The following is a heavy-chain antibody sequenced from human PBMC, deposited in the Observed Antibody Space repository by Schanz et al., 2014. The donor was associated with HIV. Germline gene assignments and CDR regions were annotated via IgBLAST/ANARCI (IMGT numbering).Heavy chain of an antibody. CDR3: AKDRNHYDSRYRGKGNYYYYYGMDV. CDR2: ISYDGRNK. V-gene: IGHV3-30*18. D-gene: IGHD3-22*01. CDR1: GFTFSNFA. J-gene: IGHJ6*02. Sequence: VQMLESGGGSVQPGGSLRLSCAASGFTFSNFAMSWVRQAPGKGLEWLAVISYDGRNKKFANSVKGRFTISRDNSKNTLYLQMKSLRPEDTAVYYCAKDRNHYDSRYRGKGNYYYYYGMDVWGQGTTVTVSS.